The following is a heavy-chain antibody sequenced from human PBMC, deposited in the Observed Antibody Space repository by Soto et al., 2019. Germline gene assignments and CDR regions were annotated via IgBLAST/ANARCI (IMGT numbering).Heavy chain of an antibody. D-gene: IGHD1-1*01. CDR1: GGSVSGGGYY. CDR3: ARDRRNESYTGLVDY. V-gene: IGHV4-31*03. CDR2: VYNSRRN. J-gene: IGHJ4*02. Sequence: QVQLQESGPGLVKTSQTLVLTCSVSGGSVSGGGYYWTWIRQHPGKGLEWIGYVYNSRRNFYNPSLKSRVNISADTSKNQVSWSLTSVTAAAPAVYYCARDRRNESYTGLVDYWGQGTLGTVSS.